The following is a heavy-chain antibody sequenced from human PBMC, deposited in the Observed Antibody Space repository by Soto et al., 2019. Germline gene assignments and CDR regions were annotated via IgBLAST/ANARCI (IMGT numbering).Heavy chain of an antibody. V-gene: IGHV4-39*02. CDR2: IYYSGST. D-gene: IGHD4-17*01. J-gene: IGHJ4*02. Sequence: QLQLQESGPGLVKPSETLSLTCTVSGGSISSSSYYWGWIRQPPGKGMEWIGRIYYSGSTYYNQYVTCRVTIAEDTSKNQFPLKLSSVAAADTAVYYCARETYGEKCFPFGYWGQGTLVTVSS. CDR1: GGSISSSSYY. CDR3: ARETYGEKCFPFGY.